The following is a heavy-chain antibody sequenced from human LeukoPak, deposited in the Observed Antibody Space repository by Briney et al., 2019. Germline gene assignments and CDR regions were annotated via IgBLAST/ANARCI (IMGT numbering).Heavy chain of an antibody. CDR2: INPSGGST. Sequence: GASVKVSCKASGYTFTSYYMHWVRQAPGQGLEWMGIINPSGGSTSYAQKFQGRVTMTRDMSTSIVYMELSSLRSEDTAVYYCARTVVSGDYYYYYMDVWGKGTTVTVSS. D-gene: IGHD2-8*02. CDR1: GYTFTSYY. CDR3: ARTVVSGDYYYYYMDV. V-gene: IGHV1-46*01. J-gene: IGHJ6*03.